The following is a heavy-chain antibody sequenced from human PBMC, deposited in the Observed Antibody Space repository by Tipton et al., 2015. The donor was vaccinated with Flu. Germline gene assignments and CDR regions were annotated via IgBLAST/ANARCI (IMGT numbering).Heavy chain of an antibody. CDR1: GYSISRGYY. CDR2: IYHNGDI. Sequence: LRLSCAVSGYSISRGYYWGWIRQPPGKGLEWIGSIYHNGDIHFNPSLMSRVSISVDTSNNRFSLNLTSVTAADTAVYYCARAEIGDFDYWGQGTLVTVSS. CDR3: ARAEIGDFDY. D-gene: IGHD2/OR15-2a*01. J-gene: IGHJ4*02. V-gene: IGHV4-38-2*01.